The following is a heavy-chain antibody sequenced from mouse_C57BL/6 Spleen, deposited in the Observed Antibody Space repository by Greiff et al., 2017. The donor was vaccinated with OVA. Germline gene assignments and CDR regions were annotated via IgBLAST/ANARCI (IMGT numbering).Heavy chain of an antibody. CDR2: IHPNSGST. V-gene: IGHV1-64*01. J-gene: IGHJ3*01. CDR3: ARSAGYGNYEGFAY. D-gene: IGHD2-1*01. CDR1: GYTFTSYW. Sequence: VQLQQPGAELVKPGASVKLSCKASGYTFTSYWMHWVKQRPGQGLEWIGMIHPNSGSTNYNEKFKSKATLTVDKSSSTAYMQLSSLTSEDSAVYYCARSAGYGNYEGFAYWGQGTLVTVSA.